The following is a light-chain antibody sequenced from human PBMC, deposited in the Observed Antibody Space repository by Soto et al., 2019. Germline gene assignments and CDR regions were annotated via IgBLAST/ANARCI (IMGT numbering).Light chain of an antibody. Sequence: QTVVTQEPSFSVSPGGTVTLTCALSSGSVSTNNYPSWCQQTPGQPPRTLIFRTNTRSSGVPDRFSGSNLGSKAALTITGAQADDEYDYYCVLYMGRGIWVFGGGTKLTVL. CDR1: SGSVSTNNY. CDR2: RTN. V-gene: IGLV8-61*01. J-gene: IGLJ3*02. CDR3: VLYMGRGIWV.